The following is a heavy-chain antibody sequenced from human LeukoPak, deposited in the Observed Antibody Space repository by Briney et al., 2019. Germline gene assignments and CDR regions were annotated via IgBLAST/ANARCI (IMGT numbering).Heavy chain of an antibody. D-gene: IGHD3-10*01. V-gene: IGHV4-59*01. CDR3: ARVLWFGELPPEYYFDY. Sequence: SETLSLTCTVSGGSISSYYWSWIRQPPGKGLEWIGYIYYSGSTNYNPSLKSRVTISVDTSKNQFSLKLSSVTAAATAVYYCARVLWFGELPPEYYFDYWGQGTLVTVSS. J-gene: IGHJ4*02. CDR2: IYYSGST. CDR1: GGSISSYY.